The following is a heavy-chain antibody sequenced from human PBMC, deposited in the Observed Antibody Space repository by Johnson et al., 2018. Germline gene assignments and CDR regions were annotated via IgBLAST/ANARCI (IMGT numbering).Heavy chain of an antibody. J-gene: IGHJ4*02. CDR3: ANGDGDGFEYLNYFDY. V-gene: IGHV3-23*04. D-gene: IGHD5-24*01. CDR2: ISGSGGAT. Sequence: VQLVESGGGLVHPGGSLRLSCAASGFTFSNYAMSWVRQAPGKGLEWVSSISGSGGATKYADSVKGRFTISGDSSKNPLYLHLNSLRAEDTTIYYCANGDGDGFEYLNYFDYWGQGVLVTGSS. CDR1: GFTFSNYA.